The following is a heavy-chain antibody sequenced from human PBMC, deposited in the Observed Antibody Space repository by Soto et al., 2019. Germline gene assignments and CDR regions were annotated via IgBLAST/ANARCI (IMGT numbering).Heavy chain of an antibody. CDR2: INWNGGST. D-gene: IGHD5-12*01. Sequence: GGSLRLSCEASGFIFDDYGMSWVRQAPGKGLEWVSGINWNGGSTGYADSVKGRFTLSRDTAKNSLYLHMNSLRAEDTALYFCARTRGYSGYDAFDIWGQGTMVTVSS. CDR3: ARTRGYSGYDAFDI. CDR1: GFIFDDYG. V-gene: IGHV3-20*04. J-gene: IGHJ3*02.